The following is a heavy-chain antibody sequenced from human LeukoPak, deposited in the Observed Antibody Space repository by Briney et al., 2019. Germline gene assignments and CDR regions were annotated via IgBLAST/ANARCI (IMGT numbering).Heavy chain of an antibody. Sequence: GGSLRLSCAASGFTFSSYGMHWVRQAPGKGLEWVAVIWYDGSNKYYADSVKGRFTISRDNSKNTLYLQMNSLRAEDTAVYYCARDPAYYYDSSGYSTPPDFYYYAMDVWGQGTTVTVSS. V-gene: IGHV3-33*01. CDR1: GFTFSSYG. CDR2: IWYDGSNK. J-gene: IGHJ6*02. D-gene: IGHD3-22*01. CDR3: ARDPAYYYDSSGYSTPPDFYYYAMDV.